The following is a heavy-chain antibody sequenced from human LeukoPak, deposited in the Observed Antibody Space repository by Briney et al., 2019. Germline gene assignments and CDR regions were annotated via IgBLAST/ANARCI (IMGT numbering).Heavy chain of an antibody. CDR3: ATDLGVVEPAGY. J-gene: IGHJ4*02. Sequence: ASVKVSCKVSGYTLTELSMHWVRQAPGKGLEWMGGFDPEDGETIYAQKFQGRVTMTEDTSTDTAYMEPSSLRSEDTAVYYCATDLGVVEPAGYWGQGTLVTVSS. D-gene: IGHD2-15*01. V-gene: IGHV1-24*01. CDR2: FDPEDGET. CDR1: GYTLTELS.